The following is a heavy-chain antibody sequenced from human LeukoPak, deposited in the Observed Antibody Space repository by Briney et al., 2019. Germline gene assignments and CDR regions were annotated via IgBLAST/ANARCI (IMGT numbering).Heavy chain of an antibody. Sequence: GGSLRLSCAASGFTFRSYWMSWVRQAPGKGLEWVANINQDGSEKYYVGSVRGRFTISRDNAKNSLYPQMNSLRAEETAVYYCARDGHPFDSWGQGTLVTVSS. CDR2: INQDGSEK. J-gene: IGHJ4*02. CDR1: GFTFRSYW. CDR3: ARDGHPFDS. V-gene: IGHV3-7*01.